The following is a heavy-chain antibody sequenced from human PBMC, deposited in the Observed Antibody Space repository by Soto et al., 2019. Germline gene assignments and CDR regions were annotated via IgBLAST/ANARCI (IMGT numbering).Heavy chain of an antibody. Sequence: GASLKGSFKASGSHFTGDYIQLVGQAPGQGLEWMGRINPNSGGTNYAQKFQGWVTMTRDTSISTAYMELSRLRSDDTAVYYCAITRIVATHWFDPWGQGTLVTVSS. CDR3: AITRIVATHWFDP. V-gene: IGHV1-2*04. J-gene: IGHJ5*02. CDR1: GSHFTGDY. CDR2: INPNSGGT. D-gene: IGHD2-2*01.